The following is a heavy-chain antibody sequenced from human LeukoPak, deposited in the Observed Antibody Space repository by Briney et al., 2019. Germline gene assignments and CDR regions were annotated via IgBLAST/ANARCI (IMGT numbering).Heavy chain of an antibody. V-gene: IGHV4-4*07. CDR1: GGSISSYY. D-gene: IGHD6-6*01. CDR2: IYTSGGT. J-gene: IGHJ6*03. CDR3: ARHPVEYSSSSGHYYYYYYMDV. Sequence: SETLSLTCTVSGGSISSYYWSWIRQPAGKGLEWIGRIYTSGGTNYNPSLKSRVTMSVDTSKNQFSLKLSSVTAADTAVYYCARHPVEYSSSSGHYYYYYYMDVWGKGTTVTVSS.